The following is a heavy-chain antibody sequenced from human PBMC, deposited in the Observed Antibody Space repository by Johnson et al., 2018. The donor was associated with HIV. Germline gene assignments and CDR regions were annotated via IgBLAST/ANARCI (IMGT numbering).Heavy chain of an antibody. Sequence: VQLVESGGGLVQPGRSLRLSCAASGFTFDDYAMHWVRQTPGKGLEWVSGISWNSGTIGYADSVKGRFTISRDNAKNSLYLQMNSLRAEDTALYYCAKDINLEDAFDIWGQGTMVTVSS. CDR3: AKDINLEDAFDI. CDR2: ISWNSGTI. J-gene: IGHJ3*02. CDR1: GFTFDDYA. V-gene: IGHV3-9*01.